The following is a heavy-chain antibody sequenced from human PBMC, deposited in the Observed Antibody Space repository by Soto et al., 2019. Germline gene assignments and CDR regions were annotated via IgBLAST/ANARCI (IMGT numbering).Heavy chain of an antibody. D-gene: IGHD3-3*01. CDR3: ASGPHHGDYYYGMDV. V-gene: IGHV1-18*04. Sequence: GASVKVSCKASGYTFTSYGISWVRQAPGQGLEWMGWISAYNGNTNYAQKPQGRVTMTTDTSTSTAYMELRSLRSDDTAVYYCASGPHHGDYYYGMDVWGQGTTVTVSS. CDR2: ISAYNGNT. CDR1: GYTFTSYG. J-gene: IGHJ6*02.